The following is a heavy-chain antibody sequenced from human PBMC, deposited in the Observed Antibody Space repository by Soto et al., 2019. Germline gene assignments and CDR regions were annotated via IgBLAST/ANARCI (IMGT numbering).Heavy chain of an antibody. J-gene: IGHJ4*02. CDR1: GDSVTSGNYY. CDR3: ARVGYYYDSSGYYLDY. V-gene: IGHV4-61*01. CDR2: IYYSGST. D-gene: IGHD3-22*01. Sequence: PSETLSLTCTVPGDSVTSGNYYWSWIRQPPGKGLEWIGHIYYSGSTNYNPSLKSRVTISVDTSKNQFSLKLSSVTAADTAVYYCARVGYYYDSSGYYLDYWGQGTLVTVSS.